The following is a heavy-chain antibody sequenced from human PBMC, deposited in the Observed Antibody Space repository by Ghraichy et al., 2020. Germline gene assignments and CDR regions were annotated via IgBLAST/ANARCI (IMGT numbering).Heavy chain of an antibody. V-gene: IGHV3-74*01. Sequence: GGSLRLSCAASGFTFSSYWMHWVRQAPGKGLVWVSRINSDGSSTSYADSVKGRFTISRDNAKNTLYLQMNSLRAEDTAVYYCARGNLEYCGGDCYSVAYYYYGMDVWGQGTTVTVSS. CDR1: GFTFSSYW. J-gene: IGHJ6*02. D-gene: IGHD2-21*02. CDR3: ARGNLEYCGGDCYSVAYYYYGMDV. CDR2: INSDGSST.